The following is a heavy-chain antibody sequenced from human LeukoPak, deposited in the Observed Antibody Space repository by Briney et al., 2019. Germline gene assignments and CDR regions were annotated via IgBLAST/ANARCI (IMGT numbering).Heavy chain of an antibody. CDR3: ARHGTIFGVVILDYYYMDV. CDR2: IYPGDSDT. V-gene: IGHV5-51*01. D-gene: IGHD3-3*01. CDR1: GYSFTSYW. J-gene: IGHJ6*03. Sequence: GESLKISCKGSGYSFTSYWIGWVRQMPRKGLEWMGIIYPGDSDTRYSPSFQGQVTISADKSISTAYLQWSSLKASDTAMYYCARHGTIFGVVILDYYYMDVWRKGTTVTVSS.